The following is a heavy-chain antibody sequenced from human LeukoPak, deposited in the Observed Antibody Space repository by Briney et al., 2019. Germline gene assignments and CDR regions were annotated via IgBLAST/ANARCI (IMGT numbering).Heavy chain of an antibody. J-gene: IGHJ3*02. Sequence: GGALRLSCTASGFIFSRYAMMWLRQAPGKGLEGVAAIATDATLYADSVKGRFTISRDNSKNTVYLQMSSLRVEDTALYYCARDPNGDYIGAFEIWGQGTMVTVSS. D-gene: IGHD4-17*01. CDR1: GFIFSRYA. CDR3: ARDPNGDYIGAFEI. V-gene: IGHV3-23*01. CDR2: IATDAT.